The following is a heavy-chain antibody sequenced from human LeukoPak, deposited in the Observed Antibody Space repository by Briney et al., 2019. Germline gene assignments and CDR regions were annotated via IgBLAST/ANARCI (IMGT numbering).Heavy chain of an antibody. D-gene: IGHD6-13*01. J-gene: IGHJ3*02. CDR1: GGPITSGAFY. Sequence: PSQSLSLTCTVSGGPITSGAFYWSWIRQPPGTVLEWIGYIYSSGSTNYNPSLKSRVTIGVDTSKNQFSLKLSSVTAADTAVYYCARGTPLLYSSRVRPRSGAFDIWGQGTMVTVSS. CDR3: ARGTPLLYSSRVRPRSGAFDI. V-gene: IGHV4-61*08. CDR2: IYSSGST.